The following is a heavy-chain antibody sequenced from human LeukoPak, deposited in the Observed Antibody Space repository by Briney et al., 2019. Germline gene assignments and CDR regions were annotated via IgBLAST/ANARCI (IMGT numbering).Heavy chain of an antibody. CDR2: ISAYNGNT. V-gene: IGHV1-18*01. Sequence: ASVKVSCKASGYTFTSYGISWVRQAPGQGLEWMGWISAYNGNTNYAQKLQGRVTMTTDTSTSTAYMELRGLRSDDTAVYYCARESPEYCSGGSCQAFDPWGQGTLVTVSS. CDR3: ARESPEYCSGGSCQAFDP. J-gene: IGHJ5*02. D-gene: IGHD2-15*01. CDR1: GYTFTSYG.